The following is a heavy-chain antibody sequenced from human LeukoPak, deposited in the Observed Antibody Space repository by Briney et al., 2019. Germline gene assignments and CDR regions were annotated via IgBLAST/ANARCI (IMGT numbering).Heavy chain of an antibody. CDR1: GFTFSSYA. V-gene: IGHV3-23*01. J-gene: IGHJ4*02. CDR2: MSGSGGST. D-gene: IGHD3-10*01. Sequence: GGSLRLSCAASGFTFSSYAMTWVRQAPGKGLEWVSAMSGSGGSTYYADSVKGRFTISRDNSKNTLYLQMNSLRAEDTAVYYCAKLSLSGRSQSADYWGQGTLVTVSS. CDR3: AKLSLSGRSQSADY.